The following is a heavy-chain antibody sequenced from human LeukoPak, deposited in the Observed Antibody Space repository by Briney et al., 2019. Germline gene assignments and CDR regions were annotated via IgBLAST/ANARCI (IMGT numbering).Heavy chain of an antibody. V-gene: IGHV3-9*01. CDR1: GFTFSSHG. CDR3: ATSPGIAAVVDY. CDR2: ISWNSGSI. D-gene: IGHD6-13*01. J-gene: IGHJ4*02. Sequence: GGTLRLSCAASGFTFSSHGMNWVRQTPGKGLEWVSGISWNSGSIGYADSVKGRFTISRDNAKNSLYLQMNSLRAEDTALYYCATSPGIAAVVDYWGQGTLVTVSS.